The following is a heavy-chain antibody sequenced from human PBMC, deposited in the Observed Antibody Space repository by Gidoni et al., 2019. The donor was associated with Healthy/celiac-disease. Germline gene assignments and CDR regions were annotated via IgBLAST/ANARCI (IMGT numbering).Heavy chain of an antibody. Sequence: QVQLVESGGGVVQPGRSLRLSCAASGFTFCSYCMHWVRQAPGKGLEWVAVIWYDGSNKYYADSVKGRFTISRDNSKNTLYLQMNSLRAEDTAVYYCARDRLRMGGSGSYPDIYYYGMDVWGQGTTVTVSS. CDR3: ARDRLRMGGSGSYPDIYYYGMDV. J-gene: IGHJ6*02. CDR1: GFTFCSYC. V-gene: IGHV3-33*01. D-gene: IGHD3-10*01. CDR2: IWYDGSNK.